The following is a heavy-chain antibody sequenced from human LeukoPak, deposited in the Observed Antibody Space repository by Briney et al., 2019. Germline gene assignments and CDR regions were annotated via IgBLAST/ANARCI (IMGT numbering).Heavy chain of an antibody. J-gene: IGHJ5*02. CDR2: ISSWSSTI. CDR1: GFTFSDYS. V-gene: IGHV3-11*04. Sequence: PGGSLRLSCAASGFTFSDYSMSGLRGAPGKGREWGSYISSWSSTIYYADSVEARFTISRDNARNSLYLEMNRLRAEDTSVYYCARDPHRKQWSYDWGGWFDPWGQGTIVAVSS. CDR3: ARDPHRKQWSYDWGGWFDP. D-gene: IGHD1-26*01.